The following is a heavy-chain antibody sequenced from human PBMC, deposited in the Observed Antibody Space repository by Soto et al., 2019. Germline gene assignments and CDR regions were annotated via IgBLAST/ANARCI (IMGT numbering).Heavy chain of an antibody. CDR3: AHSRIAPTRLDY. CDR2: IYWDDDK. J-gene: IGHJ4*02. V-gene: IGHV2-5*02. Sequence: QITLKESGTPLVKPTQTLTMTCTFSGFSLSTSGVGVGWIRQPPGKALEWLALIYWDDDKRYSPSLKSRLTIPNDTSKNQLVLTMTDMDPVDTATYYCAHSRIAPTRLDYWGQGTLVTVSS. CDR1: GFSLSTSGVG. D-gene: IGHD6-13*01.